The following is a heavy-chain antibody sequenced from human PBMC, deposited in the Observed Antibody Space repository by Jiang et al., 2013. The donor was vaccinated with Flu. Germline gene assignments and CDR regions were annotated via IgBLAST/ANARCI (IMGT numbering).Heavy chain of an antibody. D-gene: IGHD6-6*01. CDR3: ARDPNYSSSWKYYYYYGMDV. V-gene: IGHV1-46*01. CDR2: INPSGGST. J-gene: IGHJ6*02. Sequence: CKALEARSATMLSAGCDRPPGQGLEWMGIINPSGGSTSYAQKFQGRVTMTRDTSTSTVYMELSSLRSEDTAVYYCARDPNYSSSWKYYYYYGMDVWGQGTTVTVSS. CDR1: EARSATML.